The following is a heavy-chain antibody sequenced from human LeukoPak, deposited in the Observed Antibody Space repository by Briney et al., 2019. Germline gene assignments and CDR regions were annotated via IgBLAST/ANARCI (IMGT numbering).Heavy chain of an antibody. CDR1: GGSISSSSYY. D-gene: IGHD3-10*01. CDR3: ASGKGYYYYGSGSYYNWFDP. V-gene: IGHV4-39*07. J-gene: IGHJ5*02. Sequence: SETLSLTCNVSGGSISSSSYYWGWIRQPPGKGLEWIGSIYYSGSTYYNPSLKSRVTISVDTSKNQFSLKLSSVTAADTAVYYCASGKGYYYYGSGSYYNWFDPWGQGTLVTVSS. CDR2: IYYSGST.